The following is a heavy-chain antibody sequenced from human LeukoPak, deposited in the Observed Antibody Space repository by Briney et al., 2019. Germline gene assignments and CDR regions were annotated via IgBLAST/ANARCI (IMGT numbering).Heavy chain of an antibody. CDR1: GFTFSSYW. D-gene: IGHD1-14*01. CDR3: VRGSSFNQPDSFEI. J-gene: IGHJ3*02. V-gene: IGHV3-74*01. CDR2: INSDGSST. Sequence: GGSLRLSCAASGFTFSSYWMHWVRQAPGKGLVWVSRINSDGSSTSYADSVKGRFTISRDDAKNTLYLQMNSLRAEDTAVYYCVRGSSFNQPDSFEIWGQGTMVTVSS.